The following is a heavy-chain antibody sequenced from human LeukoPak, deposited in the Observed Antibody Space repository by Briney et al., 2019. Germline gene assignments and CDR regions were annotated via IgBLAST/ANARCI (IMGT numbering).Heavy chain of an antibody. CDR2: INPSGDST. J-gene: IGHJ5*02. CDR1: GYTFASYD. D-gene: IGHD6-19*01. CDR3: ARDLRTAVSGNWFDP. Sequence: ASVKVSCKASGYTFASYDMHWVRQAPGQGLEWMGIINPSGDSTSYAQKFQGRVTMTRDTSTSTAYMELRSLRSDDTAVYYCARDLRTAVSGNWFDPWGQGTLVTVSS. V-gene: IGHV1-46*01.